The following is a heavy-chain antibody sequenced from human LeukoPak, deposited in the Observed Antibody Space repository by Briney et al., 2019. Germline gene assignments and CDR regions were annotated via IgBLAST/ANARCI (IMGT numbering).Heavy chain of an antibody. CDR1: GFTFSSYS. J-gene: IGHJ6*03. Sequence: AGGSLRLSCAASGFTFSSYSTNWVRQAPGKGLEWVPSISSSSSYIYYADSVKGRFTISRDNAKNSLYLQMNSLRAEDTAVYYCARDVPLYCSSTSCYYYYYYYMDVWGKGTTVTVSS. D-gene: IGHD2-2*01. CDR2: ISSSSSYI. V-gene: IGHV3-21*01. CDR3: ARDVPLYCSSTSCYYYYYYYMDV.